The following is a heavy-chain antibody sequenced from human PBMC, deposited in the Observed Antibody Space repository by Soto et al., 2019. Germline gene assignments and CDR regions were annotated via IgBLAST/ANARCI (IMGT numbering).Heavy chain of an antibody. Sequence: EVQLVESGGGLVQPGGSLRLSCAASGFTFSTYWMHWVRQAPGTGLVWVSRINSDGSITNYADSVKGRFIISRDNAKNTLYLQMISLRAEDTAVDYCARSTWQNDFDYWGQGTLVTVSS. V-gene: IGHV3-74*01. CDR3: ARSTWQNDFDY. CDR2: INSDGSIT. CDR1: GFTFSTYW. J-gene: IGHJ4*02.